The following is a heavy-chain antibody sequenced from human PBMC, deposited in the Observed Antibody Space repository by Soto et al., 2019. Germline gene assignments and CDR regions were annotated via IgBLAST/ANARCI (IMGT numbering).Heavy chain of an antibody. CDR1: GLTFNNYW. Sequence: EVQLVESGGALVQPGGSLRLSCTASGLTFNNYWMHWVRQAPGTGPVWVSRINGDGRTTTYADSVRGRFTISRDNAKNTVYLQMNSLRAEDTAVYYCAGGDYAGAGTFYLTDHWGQGTLVTVSS. CDR2: INGDGRTT. D-gene: IGHD3-10*01. V-gene: IGHV3-74*01. CDR3: AGGDYAGAGTFYLTDH. J-gene: IGHJ4*02.